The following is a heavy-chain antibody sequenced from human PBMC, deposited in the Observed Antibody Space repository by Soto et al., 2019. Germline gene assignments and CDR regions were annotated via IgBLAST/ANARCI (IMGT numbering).Heavy chain of an antibody. CDR1: GFNFSDHY. V-gene: IGHV3-11*06. D-gene: IGHD6-19*01. CDR2: ISGSSRYT. CDR3: AGHTSGWHYYDY. Sequence: GGSLRLSCAASGFNFSDHYMNWIRQAPGKGLEWVSYISGSSRYTNFADSVKGRFTISRDNAKNSLYLQMNSLRAEDTAVYYCAGHTSGWHYYDYWGQGTPVTVSS. J-gene: IGHJ4*02.